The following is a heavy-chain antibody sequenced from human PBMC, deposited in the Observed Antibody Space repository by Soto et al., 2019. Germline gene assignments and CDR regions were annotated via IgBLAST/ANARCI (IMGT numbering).Heavy chain of an antibody. D-gene: IGHD3-22*01. J-gene: IGHJ4*02. Sequence: LRLSCAASGSSFSSYAMSWVRQAPGKGLDWVSAISGSGTKTHYADSVKGRFTISRDNSKNTLYLQMNSLRAEDTAVYYCAKDHPVIEVVKVFEYWGRGALVTVSS. V-gene: IGHV3-23*01. CDR2: ISGSGTKT. CDR3: AKDHPVIEVVKVFEY. CDR1: GSSFSSYA.